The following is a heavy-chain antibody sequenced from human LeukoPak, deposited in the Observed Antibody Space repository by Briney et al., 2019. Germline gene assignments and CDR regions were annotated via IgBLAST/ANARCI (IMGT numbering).Heavy chain of an antibody. CDR2: IIPILGIA. CDR1: GGTFSSYA. V-gene: IGHV1-69*04. Sequence: GASVKVSCRASGGTFSSYAISWVRQAPGQGLEWMGRIIPILGIANYAQKFQGRVTITADKSTSTAYMELSSLRSEDTVVYYCARDIEITMVRGVMGYWGQGTLVTVSS. CDR3: ARDIEITMVRGVMGY. J-gene: IGHJ4*02. D-gene: IGHD3-10*01.